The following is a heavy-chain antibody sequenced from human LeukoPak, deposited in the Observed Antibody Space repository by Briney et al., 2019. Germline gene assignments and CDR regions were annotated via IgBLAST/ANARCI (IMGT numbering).Heavy chain of an antibody. CDR2: INHSGST. CDR1: GGSFSGYY. CDR3: ASRGYSGYDYVEDY. V-gene: IGHV4-34*01. Sequence: PSETLSLTCAVYGGSFSGYYWSWIRQPPGKGLEWIGEINHSGSTNYNPSLKSRVNISVDTSKNQFSLKLSSVTAADTAVYYCASRGYSGYDYVEDYWGQGTLVTVSS. D-gene: IGHD5-12*01. J-gene: IGHJ4*02.